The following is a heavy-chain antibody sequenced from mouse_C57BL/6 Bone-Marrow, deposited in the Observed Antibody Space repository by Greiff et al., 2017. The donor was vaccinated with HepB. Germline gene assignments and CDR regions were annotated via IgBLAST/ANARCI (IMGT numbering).Heavy chain of an antibody. Sequence: EVKLQESGGGLVQPGESLKLSCESNEYEFPSHDMSWVRKTPEKRLELVAAINSDGGSTYYPDTMERRLIISRDNTKKTLYLQMSSLRSEDTALYYCAGFYYGSSLPAWFAYWGQGTLVTVSA. J-gene: IGHJ3*01. CDR1: EYEFPSHD. CDR3: AGFYYGSSLPAWFAY. D-gene: IGHD1-1*01. CDR2: INSDGGST. V-gene: IGHV5-2*01.